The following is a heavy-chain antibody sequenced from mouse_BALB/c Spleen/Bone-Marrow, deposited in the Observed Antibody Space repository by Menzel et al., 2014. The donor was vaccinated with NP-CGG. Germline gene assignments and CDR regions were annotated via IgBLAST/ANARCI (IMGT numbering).Heavy chain of an antibody. CDR2: INPGTGYT. CDR3: ASGNPFAY. CDR1: GYTFTSYW. J-gene: IGHJ3*01. Sequence: VKLQESGAELAKPGASVKMSCKASGYTFTSYWMHWVKQRPGQGLEWIGNINPGTGYTECNQKFKDKATLTADKSSSTDYMLLSGLTSEDSAVYCCASGNPFAYWGQGTLVTVSA. D-gene: IGHD2-1*01. V-gene: IGHV1-7*01.